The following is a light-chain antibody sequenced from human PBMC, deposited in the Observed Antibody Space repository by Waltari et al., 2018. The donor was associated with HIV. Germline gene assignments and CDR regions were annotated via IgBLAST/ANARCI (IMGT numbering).Light chain of an antibody. CDR1: RRDVGAYNL. CDR3: CSYTCTGIV. J-gene: IGLJ2*01. CDR2: AVT. V-gene: IGLV2-23*02. Sequence: QSALTQLASVSGSPGQSITISCTGTRRDVGAYNLVSWYQQHPNKAPKLMLFAVTKRPSGVSDRFSGSRSGNTASLTISGLQTDDEGDYYCCSYTCTGIVFGGGTKLTVL.